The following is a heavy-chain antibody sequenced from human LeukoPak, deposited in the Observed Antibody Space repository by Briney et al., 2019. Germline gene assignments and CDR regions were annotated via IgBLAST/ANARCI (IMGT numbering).Heavy chain of an antibody. J-gene: IGHJ4*02. CDR3: ARYRQAGTLDY. CDR2: INPNSGGT. Sequence: GASVKVSCKASGYTFTGYFMHWVRQAPGQGLEWMGWINPNSGGTNYAQMFQGRGTMTRDTSISTAYMELSRLRSDDTAVYYCARYRQAGTLDYWGQGTLVTVSS. V-gene: IGHV1-2*02. D-gene: IGHD1-7*01. CDR1: GYTFTGYF.